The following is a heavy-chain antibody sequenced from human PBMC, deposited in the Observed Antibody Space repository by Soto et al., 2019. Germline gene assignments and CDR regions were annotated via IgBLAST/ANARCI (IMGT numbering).Heavy chain of an antibody. CDR2: INPNSGGT. CDR3: ARAGVGSSWYKCLFGPGPLNNWLGP. Sequence: GQGLEWMVWINPNSGGTNYAQKFQGRVTMTRDTSISTAYMELSRLRSDDTAVYYCARAGVGSSWYKCLFGPGPLNNWLGPWGERILRT. D-gene: IGHD6-13*01. V-gene: IGHV1-2*02. J-gene: IGHJ5*02.